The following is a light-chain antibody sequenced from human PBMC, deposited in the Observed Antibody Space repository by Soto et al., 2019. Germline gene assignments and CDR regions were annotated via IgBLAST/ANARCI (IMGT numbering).Light chain of an antibody. Sequence: ALTQPASVSGSPGQSITISCTGTSSDVGGYNYVSWYQHHPGKAPKLIIYDVSNRPSGVSNRFSGSKSGNTASLTISGLQPEDEADYYCSSYTTSNTRQIVFGTGTKLTVL. V-gene: IGLV2-14*03. CDR1: SSDVGGYNY. CDR3: SSYTTSNTRQIV. CDR2: DVS. J-gene: IGLJ1*01.